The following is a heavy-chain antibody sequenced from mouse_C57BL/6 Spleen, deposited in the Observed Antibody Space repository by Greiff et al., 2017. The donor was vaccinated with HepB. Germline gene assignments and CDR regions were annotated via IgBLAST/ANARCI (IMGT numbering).Heavy chain of an antibody. CDR1: GYSITSGYY. CDR3: ARDGDYYGSGFAY. J-gene: IGHJ3*01. CDR2: ISYDGSN. V-gene: IGHV3-6*01. D-gene: IGHD1-1*01. Sequence: DVKLQESGPGLVKPSQSLSLTCSVTGYSITSGYYWNWIRQFPGNKLEWMGYISYDGSNNYNPSLKNRISITRDTSKNQFFLKLNSVTTEDTATYYCARDGDYYGSGFAYWGQGTLVTVSA.